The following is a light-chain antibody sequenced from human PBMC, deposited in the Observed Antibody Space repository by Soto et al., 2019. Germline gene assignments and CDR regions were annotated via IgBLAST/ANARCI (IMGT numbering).Light chain of an antibody. Sequence: ALTQPPSASGSPGQSVTISCTGTSSDVGGYNYVSWYQQHPGKAPKLMIYEVSKRPSGVPDRFSGSKSGNTASLTVSGLQAEDEADYYCSSYAGSNLVFGGGTKLTVL. CDR2: EVS. V-gene: IGLV2-8*01. CDR3: SSYAGSNLV. CDR1: SSDVGGYNY. J-gene: IGLJ2*01.